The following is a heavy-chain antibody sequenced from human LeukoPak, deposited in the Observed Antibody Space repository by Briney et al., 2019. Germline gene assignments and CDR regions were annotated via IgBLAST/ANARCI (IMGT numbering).Heavy chain of an antibody. J-gene: IGHJ4*02. Sequence: GGSLRLSCAASRFTFTNARMGWVRQAPGKGLEWVGLIKSKIDGGATDYAAPVKGRFTISKDDSKHTLYLQMNSLKSEDTAVYYCTPGYGHSDFDYWGQGTLVTVSS. V-gene: IGHV3-15*01. CDR2: IKSKIDGGAT. CDR1: RFTFTNAR. CDR3: TPGYGHSDFDY. D-gene: IGHD3-3*02.